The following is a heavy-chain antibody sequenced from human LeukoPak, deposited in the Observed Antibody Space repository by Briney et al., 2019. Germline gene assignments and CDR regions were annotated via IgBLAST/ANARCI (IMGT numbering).Heavy chain of an antibody. CDR2: IYYSGST. J-gene: IGHJ4*02. CDR3: ARDSGSRYCSSTSCYSAPFDY. Sequence: SETLSLTCTVSGGSISSYYWSWIRQPPGKGLEWIGYIYYSGSTNYNPSLKSRVTISVDTSKNQFSLKLSSVTAADTAVYYCARDSGSRYCSSTSCYSAPFDYWGQGTLVTVSS. D-gene: IGHD2-2*02. V-gene: IGHV4-59*12. CDR1: GGSISSYY.